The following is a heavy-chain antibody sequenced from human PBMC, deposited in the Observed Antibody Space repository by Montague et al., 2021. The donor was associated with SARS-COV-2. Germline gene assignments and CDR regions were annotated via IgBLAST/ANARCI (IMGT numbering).Heavy chain of an antibody. Sequence: SETQSLTCTVSGATISSDYWSWIRQSPGKGLEWIGYMSYSGSATYNPSLESRVAISRDTSKYQFSLTLIPATAADTAIYYCARTSDPSNFDSTGYYGAFDVWGQGTTVIVSS. V-gene: IGHV4-59*01. CDR2: MSYSGSA. CDR1: GATISSDY. J-gene: IGHJ3*01. D-gene: IGHD3-22*01. CDR3: ARTSDPSNFDSTGYYGAFDV.